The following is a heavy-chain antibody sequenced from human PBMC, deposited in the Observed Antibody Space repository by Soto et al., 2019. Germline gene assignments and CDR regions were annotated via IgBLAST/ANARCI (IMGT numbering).Heavy chain of an antibody. CDR3: ARGGLYSGEFWSGYYTAYYGMDV. V-gene: IGHV4-61*01. CDR2: IYYSGST. Sequence: PSETLSLTCTVSGGSVSSVSYYWSWIRQPPGKGLEWIGYIYYSGSTNYNPSLKSRVTMSVDTSKNQFSLKLSSVTAADTAVYYCARGGLYSGEFWSGYYTAYYGMDVWGQGTTVTVSS. D-gene: IGHD3-3*01. J-gene: IGHJ6*02. CDR1: GGSVSSVSYY.